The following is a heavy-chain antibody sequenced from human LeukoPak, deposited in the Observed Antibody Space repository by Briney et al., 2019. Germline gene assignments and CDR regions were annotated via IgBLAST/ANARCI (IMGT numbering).Heavy chain of an antibody. D-gene: IGHD4-17*01. CDR2: ISSSSSTI. Sequence: GGSLRLSCAASGFTFSSYSMNWVRQAPGKGLEWVSYISSSSSTIYYADSVKGRFTISRDNAKNSLYLQMNSLRAEDTAVYYCARSPTVTYYYYYMDVWGKGTTVTVSS. J-gene: IGHJ6*03. CDR3: ARSPTVTYYYYYMDV. CDR1: GFTFSSYS. V-gene: IGHV3-48*01.